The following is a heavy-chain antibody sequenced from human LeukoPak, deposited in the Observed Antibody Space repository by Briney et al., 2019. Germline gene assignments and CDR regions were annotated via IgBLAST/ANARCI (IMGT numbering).Heavy chain of an antibody. J-gene: IGHJ6*02. CDR1: GFTFSSYS. V-gene: IGHV3-21*01. CDR2: IGSSISYI. Sequence: GGSLRLSCAASGFTFSSYSVKWVRQVPGKGLEWVSFIGSSISYISYADSVKGRFTISRDNAKNSLYLQMNSLRAEDTAVYYCAREGYYSGMDVWGQGTTVTVSS. CDR3: AREGYYSGMDV.